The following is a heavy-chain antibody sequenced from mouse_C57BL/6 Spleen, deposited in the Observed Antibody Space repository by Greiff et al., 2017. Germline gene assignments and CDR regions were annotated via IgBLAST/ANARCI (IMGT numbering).Heavy chain of an antibody. CDR3: ARAPTGTPLAY. J-gene: IGHJ3*01. V-gene: IGHV2-6*01. D-gene: IGHD4-1*02. Sequence: VKLMESGPGLVAPSQSLSITCTVSGFSLTSYGVDWVRQSPGKGLEWLGVIWGVGSTNYNSAHKSRLSISKDNSKSQVFFKMNSLQTDDTAMYYWARAPTGTPLAYWGQRTLVTVSA. CDR1: GFSLTSYG. CDR2: IWGVGST.